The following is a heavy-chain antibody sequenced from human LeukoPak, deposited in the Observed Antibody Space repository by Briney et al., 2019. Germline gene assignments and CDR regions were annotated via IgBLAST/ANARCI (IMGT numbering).Heavy chain of an antibody. D-gene: IGHD2-21*02. Sequence: SETLSLTCTVSGGSISSYYWSWIRQPPGKGLEWIGYIYYSGSTNYNPSLKSRVTISVDTSKNQFSLKLSSVTAADTAVYYCARPPVTALYYFDYWGQGTLVTVSS. J-gene: IGHJ4*02. CDR3: ARPPVTALYYFDY. CDR2: IYYSGST. V-gene: IGHV4-59*08. CDR1: GGSISSYY.